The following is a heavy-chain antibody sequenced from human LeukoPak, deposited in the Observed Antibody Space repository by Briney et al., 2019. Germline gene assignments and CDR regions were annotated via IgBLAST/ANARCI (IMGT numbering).Heavy chain of an antibody. J-gene: IGHJ6*03. CDR3: ARRLRVHCSSTSCYRGYYYYMDV. D-gene: IGHD2-2*01. Sequence: SETLSLTCAVSGASIGGSCYYLGWIRQPPGKGLEWIGNIYYTGSTNYNPSLKSRVTISVDTSKNQFSLKLSSVTAADTAVYYCARRLRVHCSSTSCYRGYYYYMDVWGKGTTVTISS. V-gene: IGHV4-39*07. CDR1: GASIGGSCYY. CDR2: IYYTGST.